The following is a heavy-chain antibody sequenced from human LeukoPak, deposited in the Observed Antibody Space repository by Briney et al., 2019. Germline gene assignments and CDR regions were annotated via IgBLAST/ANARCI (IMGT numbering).Heavy chain of an antibody. Sequence: PGGSLRLSCATSGFTVTSSYMSWVRQAPGKGLEWVSVFSSGGNTYYADSVKGRFTISRDNSKNTLYLQMNSLRAEDTAVYYCARGAYSSRIDHWGQGTLVTVSS. V-gene: IGHV3-53*01. CDR3: ARGAYSSRIDH. CDR2: FSSGGNT. CDR1: GFTVTSSY. D-gene: IGHD6-13*01. J-gene: IGHJ4*02.